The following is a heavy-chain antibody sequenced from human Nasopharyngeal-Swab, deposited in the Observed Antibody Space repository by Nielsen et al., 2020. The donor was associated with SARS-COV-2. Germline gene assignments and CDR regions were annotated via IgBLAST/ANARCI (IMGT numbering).Heavy chain of an antibody. CDR1: GFTFDDYA. Sequence: SLKISCAASGFTFDDYAMHWVRQAPGKGLEWVSGISWNSGSIGYADSVKGRFTISRDNAKNSLYLQMNSLRAEDTALYYCANLYYYDSSGYPGGDYWGQGTLVTVPS. CDR2: ISWNSGSI. V-gene: IGHV3-9*01. D-gene: IGHD3-22*01. CDR3: ANLYYYDSSGYPGGDY. J-gene: IGHJ4*02.